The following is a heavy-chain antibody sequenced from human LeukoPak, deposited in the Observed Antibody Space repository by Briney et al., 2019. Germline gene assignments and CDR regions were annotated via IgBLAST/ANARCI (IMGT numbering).Heavy chain of an antibody. Sequence: PGGSLRLSCAASGFTFSSYSMNWVRQAPGKGLEWVSSISSSSSYIYYTDSVKGRFTISRDNAKNSLYLQMNSLRAEDTAVYYCARVGYYGSGSYYNVGADYWGQGTLVTVSS. CDR1: GFTFSSYS. CDR2: ISSSSSYI. CDR3: ARVGYYGSGSYYNVGADY. D-gene: IGHD3-10*01. V-gene: IGHV3-21*01. J-gene: IGHJ4*02.